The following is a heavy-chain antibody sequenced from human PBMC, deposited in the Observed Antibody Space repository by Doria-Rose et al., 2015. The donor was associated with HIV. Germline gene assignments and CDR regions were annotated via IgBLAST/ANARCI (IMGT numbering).Heavy chain of an antibody. CDR2: ISSSDSTI. V-gene: IGHV3-11*04. CDR3: ARDRRITTSSWYFFDY. Sequence: PGKGLEWISYISSSDSTIYYADSVKGRFTISRDNAKNSLYLHMNSLRADDTAVYYCARDRRITTSSWYFFDYWGQGTLVTVSS. D-gene: IGHD6-13*01. J-gene: IGHJ4*02.